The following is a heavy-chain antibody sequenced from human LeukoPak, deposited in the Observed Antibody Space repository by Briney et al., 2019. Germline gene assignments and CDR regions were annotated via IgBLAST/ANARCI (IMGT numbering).Heavy chain of an antibody. D-gene: IGHD3-10*01. V-gene: IGHV4-59*01. J-gene: IGHJ4*02. CDR1: GGSISSYY. CDR2: IYYSGST. CDR3: ARVFIGNYYGSGSYSLYYFDY. Sequence: SETLSLTCTVSGGSISSYYWSWIRQHPGKGLEGIGYIYYSGSTNYNPSLKSRVTISVDTSKNQFSLKLSSVTAADTAVYYCARVFIGNYYGSGSYSLYYFDYWGQGTLVTVSS.